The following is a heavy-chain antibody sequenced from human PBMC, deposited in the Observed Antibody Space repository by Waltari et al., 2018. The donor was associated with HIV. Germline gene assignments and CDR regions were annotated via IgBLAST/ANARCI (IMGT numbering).Heavy chain of an antibody. V-gene: IGHV4-39*02. Sequence: QLQLQESGPGLVKPSETLSLTCTVSGGSISSSSYYWGWIRQPPGKGLEWIGSIYYSGSTYYNPSLKSRVTISVDTSKNQFSLKLSSVTAADTAVYYCAREGGLTTVTTNFQHWGQGTLVTVSS. D-gene: IGHD4-17*01. CDR2: IYYSGST. CDR1: GGSISSSSYY. J-gene: IGHJ1*01. CDR3: AREGGLTTVTTNFQH.